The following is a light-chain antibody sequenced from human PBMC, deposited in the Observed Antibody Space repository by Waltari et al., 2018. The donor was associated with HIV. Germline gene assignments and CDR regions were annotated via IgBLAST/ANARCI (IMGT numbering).Light chain of an antibody. J-gene: IGKJ5*01. CDR1: QSVSTTY. CDR3: QQYGSSPIT. CDR2: AAS. V-gene: IGKV3-20*01. Sequence: EIVLTQSPGTLSLSSGERATLSCRASQSVSTTYLAWYQQKPGQAPRLLIYAASSRATGIPDRFSGSGSGTDITLTISRLEPEDFAVYYCQQYGSSPITFGQGTRLEIK.